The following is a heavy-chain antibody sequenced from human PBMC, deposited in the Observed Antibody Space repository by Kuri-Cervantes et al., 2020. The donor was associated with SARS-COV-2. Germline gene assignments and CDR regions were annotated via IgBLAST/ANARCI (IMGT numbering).Heavy chain of an antibody. D-gene: IGHD3-22*01. CDR2: IYHSGST. CDR3: ARGGTYYYDRSGFDWFDP. Sequence: GSLRLSCTVSDGSISNYYWSWIRQPPGKGLEWIGYIYHSGSTNYNPSLNSRVTISIDTSKNQFALRLSTVTAADTAVYYRARGGTYYYDRSGFDWFDPWGQGTLVTVSS. J-gene: IGHJ5*02. V-gene: IGHV4-59*01. CDR1: DGSISNYY.